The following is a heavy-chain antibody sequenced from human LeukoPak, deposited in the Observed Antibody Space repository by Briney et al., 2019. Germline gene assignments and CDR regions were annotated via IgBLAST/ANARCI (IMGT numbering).Heavy chain of an antibody. D-gene: IGHD4-17*01. Sequence: EGSLRLSCAASGFTFSTYAMSWVRQAPGKGLEWVSSISAGGDSTHYADSVKGRFTFSRDNSKNTLYLQMNSLRAEDTAVYYCSKANDYGDNSFDYWGQGTLVTVSS. V-gene: IGHV3-23*01. CDR2: ISAGGDST. J-gene: IGHJ4*02. CDR1: GFTFSTYA. CDR3: SKANDYGDNSFDY.